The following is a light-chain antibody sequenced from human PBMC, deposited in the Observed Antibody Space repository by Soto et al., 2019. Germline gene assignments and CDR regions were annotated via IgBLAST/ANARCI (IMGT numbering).Light chain of an antibody. CDR3: QQANSFPLT. Sequence: DIQMTQSPSFVSASVGDRVTITCRASQGISRGLAWYQQRPGKAPELLIYGASSLQSGVPSRFSGSVSGTDFTITISSRQPEDFETYYCQQANSFPLTVGQGTRLEIK. J-gene: IGKJ5*01. CDR1: QGISRG. V-gene: IGKV1-12*01. CDR2: GAS.